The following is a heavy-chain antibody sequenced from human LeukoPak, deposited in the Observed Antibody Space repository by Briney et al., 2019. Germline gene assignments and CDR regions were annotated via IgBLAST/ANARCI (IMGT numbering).Heavy chain of an antibody. V-gene: IGHV3-7*01. CDR2: IKQDGSEK. Sequence: PGGSLRLSCAASGFTFSSYWMSWVCQAPGKGLEWVANIKQDGSEKDYVDSVKGRFTISRDNAKNTLYLQMNSLRTEDTAVYFCARDQSYGVYGCLAAFDIWGQGTMVTVSS. CDR3: ARDQSYGVYGCLAAFDI. J-gene: IGHJ3*02. D-gene: IGHD4-17*01. CDR1: GFTFSSYW.